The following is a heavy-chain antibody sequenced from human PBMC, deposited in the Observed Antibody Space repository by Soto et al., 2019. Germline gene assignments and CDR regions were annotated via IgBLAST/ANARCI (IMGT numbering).Heavy chain of an antibody. Sequence: EVQLLESGGGLVQPGGSLRLSCAASGFTFSSYAMKWVRQAPGKGLEWVSLIGESGTPTYYADSVKGRFTISRDNSGNTRFLEMYSLRAEDTAVYYCARYIPGVRYYGMDVWSQGTTVTVSS. CDR1: GFTFSSYA. V-gene: IGHV3-23*01. CDR2: IGESGTPT. CDR3: ARYIPGVRYYGMDV. J-gene: IGHJ6*02. D-gene: IGHD2-2*01.